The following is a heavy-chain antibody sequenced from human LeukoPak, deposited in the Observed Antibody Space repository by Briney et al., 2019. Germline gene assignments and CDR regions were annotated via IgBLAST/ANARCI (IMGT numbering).Heavy chain of an antibody. Sequence: SETLSLTCTVSGGSISSSSYYWGWIRQPPGKGLEWIGSIYCSGSTNYNPSLQSRVTISVDTSKNQFSLKLSSVTAADTAVYYCARGRRGYCSGGSCYHSQPSGYYFDYWGQGTLVTVSS. D-gene: IGHD2-15*01. CDR3: ARGRRGYCSGGSCYHSQPSGYYFDY. V-gene: IGHV4-39*07. CDR2: IYCSGST. J-gene: IGHJ4*02. CDR1: GGSISSSSYY.